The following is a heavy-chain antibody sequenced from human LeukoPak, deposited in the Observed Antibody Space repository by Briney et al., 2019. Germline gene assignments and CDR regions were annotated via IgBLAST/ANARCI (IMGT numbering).Heavy chain of an antibody. V-gene: IGHV3-48*04. CDR3: VRDLFGRDRRPFDC. J-gene: IGHJ4*02. CDR1: GFTFSHYS. CDR2: INDNSDTI. Sequence: GGSQRLSCAASGFTFSHYSMHWVRQAPGKGLECVSYINDNSDTIFYADSVKGRFTISRDNAKNSLYLQMNSLGAEDTAVYYCVRDLFGRDRRPFDCWGQGTLVTVSS. D-gene: IGHD3-16*01.